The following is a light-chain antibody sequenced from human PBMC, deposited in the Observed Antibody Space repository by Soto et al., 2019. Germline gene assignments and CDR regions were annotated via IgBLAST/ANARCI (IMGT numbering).Light chain of an antibody. CDR3: SSYTTSSTLLI. J-gene: IGLJ2*01. Sequence: QSALTQPASVSGSPGQSITISCTGTSSDIGGYHYVSWYQQHPGKAPKLMIYEVSHRPSGVSDRFSGSKSGNTASLTISGRQAEDGAYYYCSSYTTSSTLLIFGGGTKLTVL. V-gene: IGLV2-14*01. CDR2: EVS. CDR1: SSDIGGYHY.